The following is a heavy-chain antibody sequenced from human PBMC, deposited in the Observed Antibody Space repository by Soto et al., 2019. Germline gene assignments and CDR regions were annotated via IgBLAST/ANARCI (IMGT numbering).Heavy chain of an antibody. CDR3: AKYRRTDAEGYTFDY. V-gene: IGHV4-59*01. CDR2: IYYSGST. D-gene: IGHD5-18*01. CDR1: GDSISGYY. Sequence: QVQLQESGPGLVKPSETLSLTCTVSGDSISGYYGSWIRQPPGKGLEWIGYIYYSGSTNYNPSLKSRVTMSVDTAKNQFSLQLTSVTAADTAVYFCAKYRRTDAEGYTFDYWGQGALVTVSS. J-gene: IGHJ4*02.